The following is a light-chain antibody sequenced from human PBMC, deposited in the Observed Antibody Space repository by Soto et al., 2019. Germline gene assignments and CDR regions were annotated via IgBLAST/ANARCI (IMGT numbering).Light chain of an antibody. CDR1: QSVSSNY. Sequence: EIVLTQSPGTLSLSPGERATLSCRASQSVSSNYLAWYQQKPGQAPRLLIYGASTRATGIPDRFSGSGSGTDFTLTISRLEPADFAVYYCHQFDRSLCTFGQGTKVDIK. J-gene: IGKJ1*01. CDR3: HQFDRSLCT. V-gene: IGKV3-20*01. CDR2: GAS.